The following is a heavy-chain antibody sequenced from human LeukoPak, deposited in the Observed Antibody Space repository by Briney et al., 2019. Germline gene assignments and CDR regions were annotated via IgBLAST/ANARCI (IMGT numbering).Heavy chain of an antibody. Sequence: GTSLRLSCAASGLTFTSYGMHWVRQAPGKGLEWVALITYDGYYKYYSDSVKGRFTISSDTSKNTMYLQMNSLRAEDTAVYYCARDLSPVVRASPMGYWGQGTLVTVSS. CDR3: ARDLSPVVRASPMGY. V-gene: IGHV3-30*03. CDR1: GLTFTSYG. J-gene: IGHJ4*02. D-gene: IGHD3-10*01. CDR2: ITYDGYYK.